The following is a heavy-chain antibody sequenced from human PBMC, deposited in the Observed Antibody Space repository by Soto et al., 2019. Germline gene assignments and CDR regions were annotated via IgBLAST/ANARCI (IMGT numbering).Heavy chain of an antibody. CDR3: ALSGQSSYYYYGVDV. Sequence: GESMKISSKGSGYSFTSYWISWVRQMTGKGLEWMGRIDPSDSYTNYSPSFQGHVTISADKSISTAYLQWSSLKASDTAMYYCALSGQSSYYYYGVDVWGQGTTVTVSS. CDR1: GYSFTSYW. J-gene: IGHJ6*02. D-gene: IGHD6-19*01. V-gene: IGHV5-10-1*01. CDR2: IDPSDSYT.